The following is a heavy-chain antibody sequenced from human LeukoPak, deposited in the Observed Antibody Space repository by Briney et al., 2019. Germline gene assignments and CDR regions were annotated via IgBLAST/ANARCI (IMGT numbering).Heavy chain of an antibody. Sequence: PGRSLRLSCAASGFTFSSYGMHWVRQAPGKGLEWVAVIWYDGSNKYYADSVKGRFTISRDNSKNTLYLQMNSLRAEDTAVYYCAKGETTVTTYLDCWGQGTLVTVSS. CDR1: GFTFSSYG. CDR2: IWYDGSNK. J-gene: IGHJ4*02. D-gene: IGHD4-17*01. CDR3: AKGETTVTTYLDC. V-gene: IGHV3-33*06.